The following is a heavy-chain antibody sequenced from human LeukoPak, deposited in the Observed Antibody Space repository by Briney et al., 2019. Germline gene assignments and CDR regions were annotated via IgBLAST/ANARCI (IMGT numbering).Heavy chain of an antibody. D-gene: IGHD6-19*01. V-gene: IGHV4-61*01. CDR3: ASVPGIAVAGWFDP. CDR1: GGSVSSGSYY. CDR2: IYYSGST. Sequence: SGTLSLTCTVSGGSVSSGSYYWSWIRQPPGKGLEWIGYIYYSGSTNYNPSLKSRVTISVDTSKNQFSLKLSSVTAADTAVYYCASVPGIAVAGWFDPWGQGTLVTVSS. J-gene: IGHJ5*02.